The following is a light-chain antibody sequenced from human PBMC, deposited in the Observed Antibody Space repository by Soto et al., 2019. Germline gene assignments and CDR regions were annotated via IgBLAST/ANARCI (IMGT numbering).Light chain of an antibody. CDR3: QQYNNWPPWT. V-gene: IGKV3-15*01. J-gene: IGKJ1*01. CDR1: ESVSSN. CDR2: GAS. Sequence: EIVMTQSPATLSVSPGESASLSCRASESVSSNLAWYQQKPGQSPRLLIFGASTRATGVPARFSGNGSETEFTLTISSLVSEDSAVYYCQQYNNWPPWTFGRGTKVEMK.